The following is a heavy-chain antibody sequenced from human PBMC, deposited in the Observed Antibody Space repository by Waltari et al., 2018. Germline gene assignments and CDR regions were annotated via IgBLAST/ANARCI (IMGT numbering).Heavy chain of an antibody. J-gene: IGHJ6*03. Sequence: QVQLQESGPGLVKPSETLSLTCTVSGGSISSYYWSWIRQPPGKGLEWIGYIYYSGSTNYNPSLKSQVTISVDTSKNQFSLKLSSVTAADTAVYYCARAPEYSYGYYYYYYYMDVWGKGTTVTVSS. V-gene: IGHV4-59*01. CDR1: GGSISSYY. CDR2: IYYSGST. D-gene: IGHD5-18*01. CDR3: ARAPEYSYGYYYYYYYMDV.